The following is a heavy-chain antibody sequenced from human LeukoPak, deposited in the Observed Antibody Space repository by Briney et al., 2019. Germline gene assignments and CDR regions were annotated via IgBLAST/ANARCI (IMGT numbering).Heavy chain of an antibody. CDR3: ARDWHYAMDV. J-gene: IGHJ6*02. CDR2: INSDGSST. Sequence: PGGSLRLSCAASGFTFSRTWMYWVRQAPGKGLVGVSRINSDGSSTTYADSVKGRFTISRDNAKNTAYLQMNSLRGEDTAAYFCARDWHYAMDVWGQGTTVTVSS. CDR1: GFTFSRTW. V-gene: IGHV3-74*01.